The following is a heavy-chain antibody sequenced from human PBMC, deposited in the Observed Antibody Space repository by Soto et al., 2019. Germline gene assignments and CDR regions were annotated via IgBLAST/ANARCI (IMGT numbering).Heavy chain of an antibody. CDR3: ARDSTSPPLWFGEIDYGMDV. D-gene: IGHD3-10*01. J-gene: IGHJ6*02. CDR1: GFTFSSYA. CDR2: ISYDGSNK. V-gene: IGHV3-30-3*01. Sequence: PGGSLRLSCAASGFTFSSYAMHWVRQAPGKGLEWVAVISYDGSNKYYADSVKGRFTISRDNSKNTLYLQMNSLRAEDTAVYYCARDSTSPPLWFGEIDYGMDVWGQGTTVTVSS.